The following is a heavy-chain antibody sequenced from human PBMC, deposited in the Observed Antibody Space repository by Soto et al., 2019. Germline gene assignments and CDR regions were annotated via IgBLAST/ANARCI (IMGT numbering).Heavy chain of an antibody. Sequence: ASVKVSCKASGYTFTSYYIQWVRQAPGQGLEWMGIINPSGGSTNYAQKFQGRVTMTRNTSISTAYMELSSLRSEDTAVYYCARMGGWDAFDIWGQGTMVTVSS. CDR1: GYTFTSYY. V-gene: IGHV1-46*01. CDR2: INPSGGST. J-gene: IGHJ3*02. D-gene: IGHD6-19*01. CDR3: ARMGGWDAFDI.